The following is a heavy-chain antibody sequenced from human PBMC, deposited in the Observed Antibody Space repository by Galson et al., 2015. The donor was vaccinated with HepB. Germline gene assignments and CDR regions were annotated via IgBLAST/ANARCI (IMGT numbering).Heavy chain of an antibody. CDR3: ARGYYGMDV. D-gene: IGHD1-14*01. CDR2: IKEDGSER. V-gene: IGHV3-7*03. J-gene: IGHJ6*02. Sequence: SLRLSCAASAVSFRSYWMSWVRQAQGKGLEWVANIKEDGSERYYVDSVRGRFTVSRDNAKNSLYLQMNSLRAEDTALYYCARGYYGMDVWGQGTTVTVSS. CDR1: AVSFRSYW.